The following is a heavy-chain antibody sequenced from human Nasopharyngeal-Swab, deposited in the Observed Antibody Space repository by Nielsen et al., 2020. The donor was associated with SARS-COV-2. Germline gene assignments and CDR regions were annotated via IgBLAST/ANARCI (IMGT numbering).Heavy chain of an antibody. D-gene: IGHD6-19*01. V-gene: IGHV3-23*01. CDR3: AKVYSSGWVPYEY. CDR1: GFTFSNYA. J-gene: IGHJ4*02. CDR2: ISGSGGTI. Sequence: SGVSGFTFSNYAMNWVRQAPGKGLEWVSGISGSGGTIYYVDSVKGRFTISRYNSRHSLYLHMSNLRAEDTAIYYCAKVYSSGWVPYEYCGQGTLVTVSS.